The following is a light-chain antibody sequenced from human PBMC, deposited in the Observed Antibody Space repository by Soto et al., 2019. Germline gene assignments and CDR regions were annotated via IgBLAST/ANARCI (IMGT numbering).Light chain of an antibody. V-gene: IGKV3-15*01. Sequence: IVMTQSPVTLSVSPGEIATLSCRASQSVSSNLAWYQQRPGQAPRLLMYDPSNPATGIPARFSGSGSGTEFSLTISGLQSEDFVVYFCQQYDNWPLTFGGGTKVEMK. J-gene: IGKJ4*01. CDR1: QSVSSN. CDR2: DPS. CDR3: QQYDNWPLT.